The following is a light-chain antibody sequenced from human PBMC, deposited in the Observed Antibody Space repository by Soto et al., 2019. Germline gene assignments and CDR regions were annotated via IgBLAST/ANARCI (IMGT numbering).Light chain of an antibody. J-gene: IGKJ1*01. CDR2: GAS. CDR3: QQYGSSPT. Sequence: EIVLTQSPGTLVLSPGERAPLSCRASQSVSSSYLAWYQQKPGQAPRLLIYGASSRATGIPDRISGSGSGTDFTLTISRLEPEDFAVYYCQQYGSSPTFGQGTKVDIK. V-gene: IGKV3-20*01. CDR1: QSVSSSY.